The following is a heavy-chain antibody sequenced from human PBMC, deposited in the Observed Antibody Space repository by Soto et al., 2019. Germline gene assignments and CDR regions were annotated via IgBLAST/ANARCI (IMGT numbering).Heavy chain of an antibody. CDR3: TTVTLVRYSSGGSCYLFDY. V-gene: IGHV3-15*01. CDR1: GFTFSNAW. J-gene: IGHJ4*02. CDR2: IKSKTDGGTT. D-gene: IGHD2-15*01. Sequence: EVQLVESGGGLVKPGGSLRLSCAASGFTFSNAWMSWVRQAPGKGLEWVGRIKSKTDGGTTDYAAPVKGRFTISRDDSKNTLYLQMNSLKTEDTAVYYCTTVTLVRYSSGGSCYLFDYWGQGTLVTVSS.